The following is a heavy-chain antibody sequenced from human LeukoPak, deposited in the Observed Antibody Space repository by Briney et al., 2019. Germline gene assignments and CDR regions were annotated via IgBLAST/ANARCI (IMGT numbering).Heavy chain of an antibody. Sequence: GASVKVSCKASGYTFTSYYMHWVRQAPGQGLEWMGIINPSGGSTSYAQKFQGRVTMTRDTSTSTVHMELSSLRSEDTAVYYCARGAIDDSSGYMYYFDYWGQGTLVTVSP. CDR1: GYTFTSYY. CDR3: ARGAIDDSSGYMYYFDY. J-gene: IGHJ4*02. D-gene: IGHD3-22*01. CDR2: INPSGGST. V-gene: IGHV1-46*01.